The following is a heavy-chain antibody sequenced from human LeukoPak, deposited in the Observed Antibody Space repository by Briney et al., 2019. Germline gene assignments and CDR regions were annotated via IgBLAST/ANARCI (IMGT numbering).Heavy chain of an antibody. V-gene: IGHV3-74*01. D-gene: IGHD1-26*01. CDR3: ARSGSYYVWYFDL. J-gene: IGHJ2*01. CDR1: GFTFSSYW. CDR2: INSDGRST. Sequence: GGSLRLSCAASGFTFSSYWMHWVRQAPGKGLVWVSRINSDGRSTSYADSVKGRFTISRDNAKNTLYLHMNSLRAEDTAVYYCARSGSYYVWYFDLWGRGTLVTVSS.